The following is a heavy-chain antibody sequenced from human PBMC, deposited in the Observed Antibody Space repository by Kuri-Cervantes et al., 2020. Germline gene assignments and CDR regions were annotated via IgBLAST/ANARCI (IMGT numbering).Heavy chain of an antibody. J-gene: IGHJ4*02. V-gene: IGHV3-13*01. Sequence: GESLKISCAASGFTFSSYGMHWVRQVTGKGLEWVSSIGTAGDTYYPGSVKGRFTVSRDNAKNSLYLQMNSLRAEDTAVYYCARDHVVVPAAPFDYWGQGTLVTVS. CDR1: GFTFSSYG. CDR3: ARDHVVVPAAPFDY. CDR2: IGTAGDT. D-gene: IGHD2-2*01.